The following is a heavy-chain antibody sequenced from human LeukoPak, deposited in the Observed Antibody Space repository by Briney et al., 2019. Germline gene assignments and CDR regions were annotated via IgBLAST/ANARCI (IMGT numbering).Heavy chain of an antibody. CDR1: GGSISSYY. J-gene: IGHJ4*02. V-gene: IGHV4-59*08. CDR2: IYYSGST. D-gene: IGHD6-13*01. CDR3: ARLAGAAAGYFDY. Sequence: PSETLSLTCTVSGGSISSYYWSWIRQPPGKGLEWIGYIYYSGSTNYNPSLKSRVTISVDTSKNQFSLKLSSVTAADTAVYYCARLAGAAAGYFDYWGQGTLVTVSS.